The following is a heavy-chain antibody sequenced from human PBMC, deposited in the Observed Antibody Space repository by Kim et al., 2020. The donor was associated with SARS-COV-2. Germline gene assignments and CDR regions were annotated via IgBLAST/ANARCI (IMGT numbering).Heavy chain of an antibody. CDR2: IKQDGSEK. D-gene: IGHD3-16*01. Sequence: GGSLRLSCAASGFTFSSYWMSWVRQAPGKGLEWVANIKQDGSEKYYVDSVKGRFTISRDNAKNSLYLQMNSLRAEDTAVYYCARDQGGGWLSYYYYGMDVWGQGTTVTVSS. CDR1: GFTFSSYW. CDR3: ARDQGGGWLSYYYYGMDV. V-gene: IGHV3-7*03. J-gene: IGHJ6*02.